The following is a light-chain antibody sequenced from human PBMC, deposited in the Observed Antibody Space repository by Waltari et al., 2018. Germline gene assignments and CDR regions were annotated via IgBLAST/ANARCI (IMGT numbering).Light chain of an antibody. CDR1: STNFAHQS. Sequence: QAGLTQPPSVSKGLRQTATLPCTGNSTNFAHQSTAWLQQHQGHPPKLLSYRDFNRPSGISERFSASRSGNTASLTISGLQPEDEADYYCSAWDSSVSAVVFGGGTKLTVL. V-gene: IGLV10-54*01. CDR3: SAWDSSVSAVV. CDR2: RDF. J-gene: IGLJ2*01.